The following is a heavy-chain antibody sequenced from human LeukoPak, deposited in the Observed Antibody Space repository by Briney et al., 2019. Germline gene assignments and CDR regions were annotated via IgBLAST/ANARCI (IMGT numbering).Heavy chain of an antibody. CDR2: ISYDGSNK. CDR3: AKDLASAISILDFDY. CDR1: GFTFSSYG. J-gene: IGHJ4*02. V-gene: IGHV3-30*18. D-gene: IGHD2/OR15-2a*01. Sequence: GGSLRLSCAASGFTFSSYGVHWVRQAPGKGLEWVAVISYDGSNKYYADSVKGRFTISRDNSKNTLYLQMNSLRAEDTAVYYCAKDLASAISILDFDYWGQGTLVTVSS.